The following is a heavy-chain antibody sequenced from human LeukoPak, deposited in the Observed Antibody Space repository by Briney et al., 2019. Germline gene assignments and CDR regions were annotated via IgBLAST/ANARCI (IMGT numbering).Heavy chain of an antibody. CDR2: IYYSGST. J-gene: IGHJ4*02. Sequence: SETLSLTCTVSGGSISSYYWSWLRQPPGKGLEWIGYIYYSGSTNYNPSLKSRVTISVDTSTNQFSLKLSSVTAADTAVYYCARLPSRPYYFDYWGQGTPVTVSS. CDR3: ARLPSRPYYFDY. V-gene: IGHV4-59*01. CDR1: GGSISSYY.